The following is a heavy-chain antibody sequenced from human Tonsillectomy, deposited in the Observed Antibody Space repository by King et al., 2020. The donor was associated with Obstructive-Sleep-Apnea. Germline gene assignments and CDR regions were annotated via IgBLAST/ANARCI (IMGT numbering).Heavy chain of an antibody. CDR1: GVTFSTYG. CDR3: AKEVYPSYFDY. V-gene: IGHV3-30*02. J-gene: IGHJ4*02. Sequence: VQLVESGGGVVQPGRSLRLSCEAAGVTFSTYGMHWVRQAPGKGLEWVAFIRYEGTNKYYADSGKGRFTVSKDNSRNTLYLQMNSLRAEDTAVYYCAKEVYPSYFDYWGQGTLVTVSS. CDR2: IRYEGTNK. D-gene: IGHD5/OR15-5a*01.